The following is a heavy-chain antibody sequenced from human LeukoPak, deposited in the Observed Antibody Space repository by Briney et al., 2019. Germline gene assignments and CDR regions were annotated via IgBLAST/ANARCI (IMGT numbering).Heavy chain of an antibody. J-gene: IGHJ6*02. V-gene: IGHV1-69*13. CDR3: AREDGGYSYGYFYYYYGMDV. Sequence: GASVKVSCKASGGTFSSYAISWVRQAPGQGLEWMGGIIPIFGTANYAQKFQGRVTITADESTSTAYMELSSLRSEDTAVYYCAREDGGYSYGYFYYYYGMDVWGQGTTVTVSS. CDR2: IIPIFGTA. CDR1: GGTFSSYA. D-gene: IGHD5-18*01.